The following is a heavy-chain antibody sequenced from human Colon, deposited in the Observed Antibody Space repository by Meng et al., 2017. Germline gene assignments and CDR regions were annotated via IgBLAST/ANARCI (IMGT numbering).Heavy chain of an antibody. J-gene: IGHJ4*02. D-gene: IGHD1-26*01. CDR3: ARSPYSGSALPFFDY. CDR2: IYYSGST. Sequence: QVQRQESGPGPVKPSQPLSLTCTVSGDSFNSPDYYWSWIRQPPEKGLEWIGYIYYSGSTYYNPSLKSRVSISGDTSNKQFSLKLTSVTAADTAVYYCARSPYSGSALPFFDYWGQGSLVTVSS. V-gene: IGHV4-30-4*01. CDR1: GDSFNSPDYY.